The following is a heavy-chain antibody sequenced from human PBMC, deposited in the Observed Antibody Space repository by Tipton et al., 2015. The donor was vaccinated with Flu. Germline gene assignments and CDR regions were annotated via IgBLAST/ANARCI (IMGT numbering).Heavy chain of an antibody. Sequence: TLSLTCTVSGGSVAIGNNYWSWIRQPPGKGLEWIGYMHYNGVANYNPSLKRRVTISVDTSKNQFSLRLTTVTAADTAIYYCARSGAYNPQFDYWGPGNLVTVSS. J-gene: IGHJ4*02. V-gene: IGHV4-61*01. D-gene: IGHD1-14*01. CDR3: ARSGAYNPQFDY. CDR2: MHYNGVA. CDR1: GGSVAIGNNY.